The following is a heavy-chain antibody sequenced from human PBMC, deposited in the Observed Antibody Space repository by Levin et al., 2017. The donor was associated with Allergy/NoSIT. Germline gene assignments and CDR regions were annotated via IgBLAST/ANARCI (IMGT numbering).Heavy chain of an antibody. Sequence: PSETLSLTCTVSGGSISNSIYYWAWVRQSPGMGLEWVGSIHHSGTTYYNPSLKSRVTISVDTSNNQFSLNLSSVTAADTAVYYCARRYPPGYYDYYYLDVWGKGTTVTVSS. D-gene: IGHD2-2*01. CDR3: ARRYPPGYYDYYYLDV. V-gene: IGHV4-39*01. CDR1: GGSISNSIYY. CDR2: IHHSGTT. J-gene: IGHJ6*03.